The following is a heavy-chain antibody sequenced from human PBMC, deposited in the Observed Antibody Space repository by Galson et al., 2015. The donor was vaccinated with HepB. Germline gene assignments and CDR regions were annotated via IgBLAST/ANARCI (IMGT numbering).Heavy chain of an antibody. J-gene: IGHJ4*02. D-gene: IGHD3-22*01. Sequence: SLRLSCAASGFTVSSNHMSWVRQAPGKGLEWVSVIYSGGSTYYADSVKGRFTISRDNSKNTLYLQMNSLRAEDTAVYYCASGDSSGYYQDFDYWGQGTLVTVSS. CDR3: ASGDSSGYYQDFDY. CDR2: IYSGGST. CDR1: GFTVSSNH. V-gene: IGHV3-53*01.